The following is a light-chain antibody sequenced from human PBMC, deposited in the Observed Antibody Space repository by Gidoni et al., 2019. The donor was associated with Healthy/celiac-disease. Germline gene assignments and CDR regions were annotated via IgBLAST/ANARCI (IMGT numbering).Light chain of an antibody. CDR1: QSISSY. Sequence: SASVGDRVTITCRASQSISSYLNWYQQKPGKAPKLLIYAASSLQSGVPSRFSGSGSGTDFTLTNSSLQPEDFATYYCQQSYSTPPYTFGQGTKLEIK. CDR2: AAS. J-gene: IGKJ2*01. V-gene: IGKV1-39*01. CDR3: QQSYSTPPYT.